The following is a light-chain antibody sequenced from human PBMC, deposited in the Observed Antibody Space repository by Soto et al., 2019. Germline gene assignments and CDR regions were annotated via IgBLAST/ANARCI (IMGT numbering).Light chain of an antibody. CDR1: SSNIGNNF. J-gene: IGLJ1*01. CDR2: AND. CDR3: ATWDTTLSVYV. V-gene: IGLV1-51*01. Sequence: QSALTQPPSVSAAPGQTVSISGSGSSSNIGNNFVSWYQHLPGTAPKLLILANDKRPSGIPDRFSGSKSDTSATLGIIALQTGDEADYYCATWDTTLSVYVFGTGTKLTVL.